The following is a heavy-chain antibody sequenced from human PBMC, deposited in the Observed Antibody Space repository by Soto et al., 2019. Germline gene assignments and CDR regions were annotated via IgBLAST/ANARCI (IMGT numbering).Heavy chain of an antibody. CDR1: GFTFDHYE. CDR3: ARCMAGYRGGMDV. CDR2: ISTRGTTT. D-gene: IGHD6-25*01. Sequence: PGGSLRLSCAASGFTFDHYEITWVRQAPGKGLEWVSFISTRGTTTYYADSVRGRFTISRDNAKSSLYLQMHSLRAEDTAVYYCARCMAGYRGGMDVWGQGTTVTVSS. V-gene: IGHV3-48*03. J-gene: IGHJ6*02.